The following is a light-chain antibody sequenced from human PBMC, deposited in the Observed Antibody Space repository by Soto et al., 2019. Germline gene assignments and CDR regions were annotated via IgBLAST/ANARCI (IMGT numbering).Light chain of an antibody. CDR1: SSNIESNY. Sequence: QSVLTQPPSASGTPGQSVTISCSGSSSNIESNYVYWYQQLPGTAPKLLIYRNNQRPSWVPDRFSGSKSGTSASLAISGLRSEDEADYYCAAWDDSLSGYVFGTGTKVTVL. V-gene: IGLV1-47*01. CDR2: RNN. CDR3: AAWDDSLSGYV. J-gene: IGLJ1*01.